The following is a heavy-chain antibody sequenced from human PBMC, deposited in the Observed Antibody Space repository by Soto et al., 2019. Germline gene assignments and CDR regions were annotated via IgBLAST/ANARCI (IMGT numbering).Heavy chain of an antibody. CDR3: AIGQTDCSSTSCLYGMDV. J-gene: IGHJ6*02. V-gene: IGHV1-69*13. D-gene: IGHD2-2*01. CDR2: IIPIFGTA. Sequence: GASVKVSCKASGGTFSIYAIIWVRQAPGQGLEWMGGIIPIFGTANYAQKFQGRVTITADESTSTAYMELSSLRSEDTAVYYCAIGQTDCSSTSCLYGMDVWGQGTMVTVSS. CDR1: GGTFSIYA.